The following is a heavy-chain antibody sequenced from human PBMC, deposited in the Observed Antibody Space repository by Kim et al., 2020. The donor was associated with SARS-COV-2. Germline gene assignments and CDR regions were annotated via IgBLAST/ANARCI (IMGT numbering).Heavy chain of an antibody. CDR3: ARGSIAVAATPFDY. Sequence: GGSLRLSCAASGFTFSSYAMHWVRQAPGKGLEWVAVISYDGSNRYYADSVKGRFTISRDNSKNTLYLQMNSLRAEDTAVYYCARGSIAVAATPFDYWGQGTLVTVSS. V-gene: IGHV3-30-3*01. CDR1: GFTFSSYA. D-gene: IGHD6-19*01. CDR2: ISYDGSNR. J-gene: IGHJ4*02.